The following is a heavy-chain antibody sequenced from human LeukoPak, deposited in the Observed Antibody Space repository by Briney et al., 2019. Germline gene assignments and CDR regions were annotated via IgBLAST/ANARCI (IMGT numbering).Heavy chain of an antibody. CDR3: TKDVHPFGVVPDWFDP. V-gene: IGHV3-21*01. CDR1: GFTFSSYS. D-gene: IGHD3-3*01. CDR2: ISSSSSYI. J-gene: IGHJ5*02. Sequence: RPGGSLRLSCAASGFTFSSYSMNWVRQAPGKGLEWVSSISSSSSYIYYADSVKGRFTISRDNAKNSLYLQMNSLRAEDTAVYYCTKDVHPFGVVPDWFDPLGQGTVVTVSS.